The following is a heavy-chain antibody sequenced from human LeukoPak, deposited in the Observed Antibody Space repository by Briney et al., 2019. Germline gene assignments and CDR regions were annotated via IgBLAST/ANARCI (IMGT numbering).Heavy chain of an antibody. J-gene: IGHJ1*01. CDR3: TTEGSGWYIQH. CDR1: GFTFSNVW. D-gene: IGHD6-19*01. Sequence: GGSLRLSCAASGFTFSNVWMRWVRQAPGKVLEGVGRIKRKTEGGTADYTASVKGRLTISRDDSKNTLYLQMNRLKSEDIAMYYCTTEGSGWYIQHWGQGTLVTVSS. CDR2: IKRKTEGGTA. V-gene: IGHV3-15*01.